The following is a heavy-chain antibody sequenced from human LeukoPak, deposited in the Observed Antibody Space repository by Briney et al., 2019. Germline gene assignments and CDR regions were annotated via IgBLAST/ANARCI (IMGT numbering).Heavy chain of an antibody. D-gene: IGHD3-22*01. J-gene: IGHJ4*02. V-gene: IGHV3-7*01. CDR3: ARDSSGYQ. CDR1: GFTFSTYW. Sequence: GGSLRLSCAASGFTFSTYWMSWVRQAPGKGLEWVANIKEDGSEKYYGDSVKGRFTISRDNAKNSLYLQMNSLKAEDTAVYYCARDSSGYQWGQGTLVTVSS. CDR2: IKEDGSEK.